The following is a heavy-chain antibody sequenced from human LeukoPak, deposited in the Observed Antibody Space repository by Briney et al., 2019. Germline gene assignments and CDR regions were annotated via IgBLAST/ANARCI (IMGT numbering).Heavy chain of an antibody. CDR1: GFTFSSYW. CDR3: ARDTLGEGEDANYAVYYFDY. D-gene: IGHD4/OR15-4a*01. J-gene: IGHJ4*02. Sequence: GGSLRLSCAASGFTFSSYWMSWVRQAPGKGLEWVATIRQDGSQKYYADSVKGRFTISRDKGKNSLDLQMNSLRADDTAVYYCARDTLGEGEDANYAVYYFDYWGQGTVVTVSS. V-gene: IGHV3-7*01. CDR2: IRQDGSQK.